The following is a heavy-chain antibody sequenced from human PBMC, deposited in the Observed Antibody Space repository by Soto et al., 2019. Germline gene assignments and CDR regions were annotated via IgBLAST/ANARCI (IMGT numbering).Heavy chain of an antibody. J-gene: IGHJ6*02. CDR3: ARSSFGDFWSGYYPLVYYYYGMDV. CDR1: GGTFSSYA. Sequence: SVKVSCKASGGTFSSYAISWVRQAPGQGLEWMGGIIPIFGTANYAQKFQGRVTITADKSTGTAYMELSSLRSEDTAVYYCARSSFGDFWSGYYPLVYYYYGMDVWGQGTTVTVSS. D-gene: IGHD3-3*01. V-gene: IGHV1-69*06. CDR2: IIPIFGTA.